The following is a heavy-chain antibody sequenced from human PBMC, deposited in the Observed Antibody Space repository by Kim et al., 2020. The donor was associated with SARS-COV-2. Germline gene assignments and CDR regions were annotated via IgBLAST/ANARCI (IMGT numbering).Heavy chain of an antibody. D-gene: IGHD3-22*01. Sequence: TIYSQKLQGRVTVTRDTSASTAYMELSSLRSEDTAIYYCVRYYDKSRFDYWGQGTLVTVSS. V-gene: IGHV1-3*01. J-gene: IGHJ4*02. CDR2: T. CDR3: VRYYDKSRFDY.